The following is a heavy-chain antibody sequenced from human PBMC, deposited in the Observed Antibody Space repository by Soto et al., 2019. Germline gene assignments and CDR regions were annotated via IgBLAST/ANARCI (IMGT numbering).Heavy chain of an antibody. Sequence: PSETLSLTCAVSGYSISSGNYWAWIRQPPGRGLEWIGSLYHIGCTHYNTSLKSRVTISVDTSKNHFSLELSSVTAADTAIYYCRSSTSCYDESCVDVWGQGTTVTVSS. D-gene: IGHD2-2*01. J-gene: IGHJ6*02. CDR1: GYSISSGNY. CDR2: LYHIGCT. CDR3: RSSTSCYDESCVDV. V-gene: IGHV4-38-2*01.